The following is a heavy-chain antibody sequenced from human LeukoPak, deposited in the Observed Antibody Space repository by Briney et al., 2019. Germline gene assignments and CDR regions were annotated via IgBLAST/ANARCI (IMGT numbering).Heavy chain of an antibody. D-gene: IGHD3-10*02. CDR2: ISYSGST. CDR1: GDSIISYY. V-gene: IGHV4-59*08. J-gene: IGHJ6*02. Sequence: SQTPSLTCTVPGDSIISYYWSWIRQPPGKGLEWIGYISYSGSTNYNPSLRCRVTISVDTSKNQFSLKLSSVTAADTAVYYWARHRSMLTPQVAYGMDVWGQGTTVTVSS. CDR3: ARHRSMLTPQVAYGMDV.